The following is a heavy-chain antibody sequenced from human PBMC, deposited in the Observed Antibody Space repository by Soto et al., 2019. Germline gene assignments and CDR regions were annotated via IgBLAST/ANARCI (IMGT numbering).Heavy chain of an antibody. J-gene: IGHJ6*02. D-gene: IGHD6-6*01. CDR3: AKHISIAARHGDYYYGMDV. Sequence: GGSLRLSCAASGFTFSSYAMSWVRQAPGKGLEWVSAISGSGGSTYYADSVKGRFTISRANSKNTLYLQMNSLRAEDTAVYYCAKHISIAARHGDYYYGMDVWGQGTTVTVSS. CDR2: ISGSGGST. V-gene: IGHV3-23*01. CDR1: GFTFSSYA.